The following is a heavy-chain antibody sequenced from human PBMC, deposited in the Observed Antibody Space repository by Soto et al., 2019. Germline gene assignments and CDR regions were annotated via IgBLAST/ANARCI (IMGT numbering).Heavy chain of an antibody. V-gene: IGHV1-3*01. CDR2: INAGNGNT. Sequence: QVQLVQSGAEVKKPGASVKVSCKASGYTFTSYAMHWVRQAPGQRLEWMGWINAGNGNTKYSQKFQGGVTITRDTSASTAYMELSSLRSEDTAVYYCARDEVYWNDDYYYGMDVWGQGTTVTVSS. J-gene: IGHJ6*02. CDR1: GYTFTSYA. CDR3: ARDEVYWNDDYYYGMDV. D-gene: IGHD1-1*01.